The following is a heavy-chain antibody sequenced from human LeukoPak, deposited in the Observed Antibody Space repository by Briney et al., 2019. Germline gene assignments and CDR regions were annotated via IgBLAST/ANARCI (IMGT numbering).Heavy chain of an antibody. D-gene: IGHD3-22*01. Sequence: PGGSLRLSCAASGFTFSSYAMSWVRQAPGKGLEWFSAISGSGGSTYYADSVKGRFTISRDNSKNTLYVQMNSLRADDTAVYYCAKQTIKYYFDSSANPPDYWGQGTLVTVSS. CDR3: AKQTIKYYFDSSANPPDY. V-gene: IGHV3-23*01. J-gene: IGHJ4*02. CDR2: ISGSGGST. CDR1: GFTFSSYA.